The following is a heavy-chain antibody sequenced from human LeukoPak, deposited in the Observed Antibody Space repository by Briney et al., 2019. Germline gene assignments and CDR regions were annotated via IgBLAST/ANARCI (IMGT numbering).Heavy chain of an antibody. Sequence: SETLSLTCAVYGGSFSGYYWSWIRQPPGKGLEWIGEINHSGSTNYNPSLKSRVTISVDTSKNQFSLKLSSVTAADTAVYYCARRGPVGATLKYYFDYWGQGTLVTVSS. CDR3: ARRGPVGATLKYYFDY. D-gene: IGHD1-26*01. V-gene: IGHV4-34*01. CDR2: INHSGST. J-gene: IGHJ4*02. CDR1: GGSFSGYY.